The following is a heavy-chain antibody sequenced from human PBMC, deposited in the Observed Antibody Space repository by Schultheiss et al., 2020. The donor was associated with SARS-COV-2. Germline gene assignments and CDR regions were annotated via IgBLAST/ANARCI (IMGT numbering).Heavy chain of an antibody. J-gene: IGHJ6*04. CDR3: ASSNMTTVTTDV. D-gene: IGHD4-17*01. CDR1: GGTFSSYT. CDR2: INPSGGST. Sequence: ASVKVSCKASGGTFSSYTISWVRQAPGQGLEWMGIINPSGGSTSYAQKFQGRVTMTRDTSTSTVYMELSSLRSEDTAVYYCASSNMTTVTTDVWGKGTTVTVSS. V-gene: IGHV1-46*03.